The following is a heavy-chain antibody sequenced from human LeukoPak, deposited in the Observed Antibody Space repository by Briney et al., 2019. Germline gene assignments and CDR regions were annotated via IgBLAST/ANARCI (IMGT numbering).Heavy chain of an antibody. CDR1: GGSFSGYY. Sequence: SETLSLTCAVYGGSFSGYYWSWIRQPPGKGLEWIGEINHSGSTNYNPSLKSRVTISVDTSKNQFSLKLSSVTAADTAVYYCARGENSSSSCYFDYWGPGTLVTVSS. V-gene: IGHV4-34*01. D-gene: IGHD6-13*01. J-gene: IGHJ4*02. CDR3: ARGENSSSSCYFDY. CDR2: INHSGST.